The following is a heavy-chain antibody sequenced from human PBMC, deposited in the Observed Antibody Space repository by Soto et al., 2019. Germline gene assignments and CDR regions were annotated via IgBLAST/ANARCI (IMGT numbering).Heavy chain of an antibody. Sequence: QVQLVESGGGVVQPGRSLRLSCAASGFTFSSYAMHWVRQAPGKGLEWVAVISYDGSNKYYADSVKGRFTTSRDNSKNTLYLQMNSLRAEDTAVYYCARDPAQYYDFWSGYYTPWGQGTLVTASS. D-gene: IGHD3-3*01. J-gene: IGHJ4*02. CDR2: ISYDGSNK. CDR1: GFTFSSYA. CDR3: ARDPAQYYDFWSGYYTP. V-gene: IGHV3-30-3*01.